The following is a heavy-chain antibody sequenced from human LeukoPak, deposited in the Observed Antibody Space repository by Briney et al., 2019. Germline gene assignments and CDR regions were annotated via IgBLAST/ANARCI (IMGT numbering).Heavy chain of an antibody. CDR2: IYYSGST. V-gene: IGHV4-39*01. D-gene: IGHD3-9*01. CDR1: GGSISSSSYY. Sequence: PSETLSLTCTVSGGSISSSSYYWGWIRQPPGKGLEWIGSIYYSGSTYYNPSLKSRVTISVDTSKNQFSLKLSSVTAADTAVYYCARRNSFGLRYFDWLSLGDDYWGQGTLVTVSS. CDR3: ARRNSFGLRYFDWLSLGDDY. J-gene: IGHJ4*02.